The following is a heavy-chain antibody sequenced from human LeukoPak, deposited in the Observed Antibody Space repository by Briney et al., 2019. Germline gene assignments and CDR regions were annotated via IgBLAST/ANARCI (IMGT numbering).Heavy chain of an antibody. V-gene: IGHV4-34*01. D-gene: IGHD5-12*01. Sequence: PSETLSLTCVVYGGSFSGYYWSWIRQPPGKGLEWIGEINHSGTTNYNPSLKSRVTISVDTSKNQFSLKLTSVTAADTAVYYCARDRGDGYDYFWDYWGQGTLVTVSS. J-gene: IGHJ4*02. CDR1: GGSFSGYY. CDR3: ARDRGDGYDYFWDY. CDR2: INHSGTT.